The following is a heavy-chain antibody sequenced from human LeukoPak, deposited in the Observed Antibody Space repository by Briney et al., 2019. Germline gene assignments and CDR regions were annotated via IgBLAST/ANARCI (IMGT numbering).Heavy chain of an antibody. J-gene: IGHJ4*02. CDR3: ARANKLVVPFDY. D-gene: IGHD3-22*01. CDR1: GGSLSSYY. V-gene: IGHV4-59*12. CDR2: IYYSGST. Sequence: SETLSLTCTVSGGSLSSYYWSWIRQPPGKGLEWIGYIYYSGSTNYNPSLKSRVTISVDTSKNQFSLKLSSVTAADTAVYYCARANKLVVPFDYWGQGTLVTVSS.